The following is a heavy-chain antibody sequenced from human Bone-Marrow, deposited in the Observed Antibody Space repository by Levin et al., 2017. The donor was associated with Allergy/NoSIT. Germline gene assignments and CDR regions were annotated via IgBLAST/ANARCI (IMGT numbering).Heavy chain of an antibody. CDR2: IKADGTSS. V-gene: IGHV3-74*01. J-gene: IGHJ4*02. CDR3: AKDVWDS. CDR1: GFTFSRYW. Sequence: GGSLRLSCAASGFTFSRYWMHWVRQAPGKGLVWVARIKADGTSSSSADAGKGRFTIARDNAKNSVFLQLDSLTDEDTAVYYCAKDVWDSWGRGTLVTVSS.